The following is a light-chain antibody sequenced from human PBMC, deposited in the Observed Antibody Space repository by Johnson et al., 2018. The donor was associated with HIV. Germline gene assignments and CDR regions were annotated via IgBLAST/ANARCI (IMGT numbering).Light chain of an antibody. Sequence: QSVLTQPPSVSAAPGQKVTISCSGSSSNIGRNYVSWYQQLPGTAPKLLIYKDNERPSGIPDRFSGSKSGTSATLGITGLQTGDEADYYCGTWDSSLSTGGVFGTGTKVTVL. CDR3: GTWDSSLSTGGV. CDR1: SSNIGRNY. CDR2: KDN. J-gene: IGLJ1*01. V-gene: IGLV1-51*02.